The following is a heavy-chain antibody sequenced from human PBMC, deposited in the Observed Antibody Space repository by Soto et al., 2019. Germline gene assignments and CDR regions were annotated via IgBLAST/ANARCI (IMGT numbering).Heavy chain of an antibody. J-gene: IGHJ4*02. CDR2: IIPIFGTA. Sequence: SVKVSCKASGGTFSSYSISWVRQAPGQGLEWMGGIIPIFGTANYAQKFQGRVTITADESTSTAYMELSSLRSEDTAVYYCARDQGYGDFFFDYWGQGTLVTVSS. CDR1: GGTFSSYS. V-gene: IGHV1-69*13. CDR3: ARDQGYGDFFFDY. D-gene: IGHD4-17*01.